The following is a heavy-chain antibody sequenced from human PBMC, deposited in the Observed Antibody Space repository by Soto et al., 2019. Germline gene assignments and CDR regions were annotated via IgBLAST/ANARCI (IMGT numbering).Heavy chain of an antibody. CDR1: GGTLSSYA. V-gene: IGHV1-69*13. CDR2: IIPIYGTT. D-gene: IGHD2-15*01. Sequence: SLKGSCEASGGTLSSYAVSWVRRAPGQGLEGMGGIIPIYGTTNYAQKFQDRVTITADESTRTAYMELSSLTSEDTAVYFCARDLGGCSGGSCRYNWFDPWGQGTLGT. CDR3: ARDLGGCSGGSCRYNWFDP. J-gene: IGHJ5*02.